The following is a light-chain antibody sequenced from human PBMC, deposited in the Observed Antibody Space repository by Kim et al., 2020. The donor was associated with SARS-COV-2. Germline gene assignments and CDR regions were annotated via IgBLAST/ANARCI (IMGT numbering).Light chain of an antibody. CDR2: KAS. J-gene: IGKJ4*01. CDR1: QSINNW. Sequence: ASVGDRVTITCRASQSINNWLAWYQQKPGKAPKLLIYKASSLERGVPSRFSGSGSGTEFTLTISSLQPDDFASYYCQHYNGYPITFGGGTKVEIK. V-gene: IGKV1-5*03. CDR3: QHYNGYPIT.